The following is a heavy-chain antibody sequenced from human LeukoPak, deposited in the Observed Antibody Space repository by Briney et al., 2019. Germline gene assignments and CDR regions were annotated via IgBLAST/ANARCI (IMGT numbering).Heavy chain of an antibody. Sequence: ASVKVSCKASGYTFTSSYMHWVQQAPGQGFEWMGIIKVSGGGTSYAPKFQGRVTMTRDTSTSTVYMELGSLRSEDTAVYYCARGGGDDSAAPFDFWGQGTLVTVSS. CDR1: GYTFTSSY. CDR2: IKVSGGGT. V-gene: IGHV1-46*01. D-gene: IGHD2-21*02. CDR3: ARGGGDDSAAPFDF. J-gene: IGHJ4*02.